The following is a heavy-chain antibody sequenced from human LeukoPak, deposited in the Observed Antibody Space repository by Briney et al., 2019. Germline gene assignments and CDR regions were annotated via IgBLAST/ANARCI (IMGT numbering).Heavy chain of an antibody. J-gene: IGHJ5*01. Sequence: KPSETLSLTCSVSGASVTSHSWSWIRQPPGKQLESIGMTYNSVTTNYRPSLKSRVTISVDASKNQLSLKLSSVTAADTAVYYCARGGASSHWFGSWGQGTLVTVSS. CDR3: ARGGASSHWFGS. CDR1: GASVTSHS. D-gene: IGHD6-13*01. CDR2: TYNSVTT. V-gene: IGHV4-59*02.